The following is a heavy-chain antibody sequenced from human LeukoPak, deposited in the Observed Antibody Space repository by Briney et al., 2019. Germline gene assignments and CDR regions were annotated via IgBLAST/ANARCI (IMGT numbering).Heavy chain of an antibody. D-gene: IGHD3-22*01. J-gene: IGHJ4*02. CDR1: GYTFTSYY. Sequence: GASVKVSCKASGYTFTSYYMHWVRQAPGQGLEWMGIINPSGGSTSYAQKFQGRVTMTRDTSTSTVYMELSSLRSEDTAVYYCASAYYYDSSGYYFAYWGQGTPVTVSS. CDR3: ASAYYYDSSGYYFAY. CDR2: INPSGGST. V-gene: IGHV1-46*01.